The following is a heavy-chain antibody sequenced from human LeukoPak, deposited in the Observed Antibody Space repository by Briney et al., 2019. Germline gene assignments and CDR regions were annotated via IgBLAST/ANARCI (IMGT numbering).Heavy chain of an antibody. CDR2: IIPMFGTV. J-gene: IGHJ4*02. CDR1: GGTFNNYG. Sequence: SVKVSCKASGGTFNNYGFSWVRQAPGQGLEGMGGIIPMFGTVSYAQKLQGRITVTTDASTSTAYMELSSLRFEDTALYYCARDRSGYSLGYALYYFDYWGQGTLVTVSS. CDR3: ARDRSGYSLGYALYYFDY. D-gene: IGHD5-18*01. V-gene: IGHV1-69*05.